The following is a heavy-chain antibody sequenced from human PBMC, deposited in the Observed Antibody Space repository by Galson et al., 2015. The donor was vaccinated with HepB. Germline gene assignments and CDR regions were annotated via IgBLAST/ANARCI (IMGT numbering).Heavy chain of an antibody. D-gene: IGHD6-13*01. Sequence: SLRLSCAASGFTFSLYSMNWVRQAPGKGLEWLSYISSGSSSLYYADSVKGRFTISRDNAKNSLYLQMNNLRAEDTSVYYCASAQGGYASSPFDYWGQGTLVTVSS. CDR3: ASAQGGYASSPFDY. CDR2: ISSGSSSL. CDR1: GFTFSLYS. J-gene: IGHJ4*02. V-gene: IGHV3-48*01.